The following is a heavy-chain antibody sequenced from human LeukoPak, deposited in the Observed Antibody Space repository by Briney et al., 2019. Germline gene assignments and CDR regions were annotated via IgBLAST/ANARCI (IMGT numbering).Heavy chain of an antibody. J-gene: IGHJ4*02. CDR1: GFIFGNYA. CDR2: ISSNAEST. D-gene: IGHD6-6*01. V-gene: IGHV3-64*01. Sequence: GGSLRLSCAASGFIFGNYAIHWVRQAPGKGLEYVSTISSNAESTHYGNSVKGRFTISRDNSENTVFLHMGSLKPEDMAVYYCAKGGPTIAAPLDYWGQGTLVTVSS. CDR3: AKGGPTIAAPLDY.